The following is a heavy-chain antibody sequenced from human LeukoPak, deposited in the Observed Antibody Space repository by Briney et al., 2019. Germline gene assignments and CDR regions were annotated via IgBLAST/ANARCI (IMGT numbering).Heavy chain of an antibody. CDR3: ATSSSYYRFDS. V-gene: IGHV4-39*02. Sequence: PAETLSLTCTVSGGSFSSSHYYWGWIRQAPGEGLEWIGSIRYSGNIYYNPSLKSRVTISVDTSKNHCSLKLSSVTAADTAVYYCATSSSYYRFDSWGQGTLVTVSS. J-gene: IGHJ5*01. CDR1: GGSFSSSHYY. CDR2: IRYSGNI. D-gene: IGHD6-13*01.